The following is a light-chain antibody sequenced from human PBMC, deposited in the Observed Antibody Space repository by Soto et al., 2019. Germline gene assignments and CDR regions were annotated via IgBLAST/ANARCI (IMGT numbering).Light chain of an antibody. CDR3: QQYGSSHLT. Sequence: EIMLTQSPGTLSLSPGDRATLSCRASQSVAGSSLAWYQQKPDQAPRLLIFGASNRATGIPARFSGSGSGKDFSLIINALEPEDFAVYFCQQYGSSHLTFGGGTKVDIK. CDR1: QSVAGSS. J-gene: IGKJ4*01. CDR2: GAS. V-gene: IGKV3-20*01.